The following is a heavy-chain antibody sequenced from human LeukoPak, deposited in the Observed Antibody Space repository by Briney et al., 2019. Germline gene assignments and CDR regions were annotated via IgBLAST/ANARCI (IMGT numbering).Heavy chain of an antibody. Sequence: PGRSLRLSCAASGFTFDDYAMHWVRQAPGKGLEWVSGISWNSGSIGYADSVKGRFTISRDNAKNSLYLQMNSLRAEDTALYYCAKDIKYYYYYMDVWGKGTTVTVSS. CDR3: AKDIKYYYYYMDV. V-gene: IGHV3-9*01. CDR2: ISWNSGSI. J-gene: IGHJ6*03. CDR1: GFTFDDYA.